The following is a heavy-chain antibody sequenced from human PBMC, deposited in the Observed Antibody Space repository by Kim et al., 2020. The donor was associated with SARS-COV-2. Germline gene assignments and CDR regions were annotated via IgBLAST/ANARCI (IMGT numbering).Heavy chain of an antibody. CDR2: FYDSGNT. D-gene: IGHD3-22*01. V-gene: IGHV4-59*13. J-gene: IGHJ4*02. CDR1: GGSISSYY. CDR3: ATYNSVYYYN. Sequence: SETLSLTCSVSGGSISSYYWSWMRQAPGKGLEWIEFFYDSGNTNYNPSLKSRVTMSVDTSNNQFSLNLTSVTAADTAVYYCATYNSVYYYNWGQGTLVTV.